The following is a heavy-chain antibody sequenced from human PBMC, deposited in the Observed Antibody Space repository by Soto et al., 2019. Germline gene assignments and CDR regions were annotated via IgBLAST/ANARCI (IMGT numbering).Heavy chain of an antibody. Sequence: GGSLRLSCATSGFTFSNFVMRWVRQTPGKGLEWVSTITSTGGDTYYTDSVKGRFTISRDNSKNTLYLQMSSLRAEDTALYYCTKAPSERHNMDVWGQGDTVTVSS. CDR3: TKAPSERHNMDV. V-gene: IGHV3-23*01. CDR1: GFTFSNFV. J-gene: IGHJ6*02. CDR2: ITSTGGDT. D-gene: IGHD1-1*01.